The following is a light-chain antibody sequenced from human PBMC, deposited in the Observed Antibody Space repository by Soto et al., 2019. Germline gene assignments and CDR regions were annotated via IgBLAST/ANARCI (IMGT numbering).Light chain of an antibody. J-gene: IGLJ2*01. V-gene: IGLV1-40*01. CDR3: QSYDSSLSGVV. Sequence: QSVLTQPHSVSGAPGQRVTISCTGSSSNIGAGFDVRWYQQLPGTAPKLLIYGNSNRPSGVPDRFSGSKSGTSASLAITGLQAEDEADYYCQSYDSSLSGVVFGGGTKLTVL. CDR2: GNS. CDR1: SSNIGAGFD.